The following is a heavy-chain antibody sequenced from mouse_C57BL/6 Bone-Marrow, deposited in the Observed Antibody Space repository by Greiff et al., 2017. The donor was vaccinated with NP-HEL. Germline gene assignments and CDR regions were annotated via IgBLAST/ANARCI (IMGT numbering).Heavy chain of an antibody. J-gene: IGHJ3*01. V-gene: IGHV1-64*01. CDR2: IHPNSGST. CDR1: GYTFTSYW. CDR3: ARSAPHYYGSSSWFAY. D-gene: IGHD1-1*01. Sequence: VQLQQPGAELVKPGASVKLSCKASGYTFTSYWMHWVKQRPGQGLEWIGMIHPNSGSTNYNEKFKSKATLTVDKSSSTAYMQLSSLTSEDAAVYYCARSAPHYYGSSSWFAYWGQGTLVTVSA.